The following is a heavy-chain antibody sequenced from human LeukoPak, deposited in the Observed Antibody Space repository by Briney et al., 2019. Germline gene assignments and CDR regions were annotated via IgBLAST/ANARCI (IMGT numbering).Heavy chain of an antibody. CDR3: AREDSSGWYGVS. Sequence: PGGSLRLSCAASGFTFSSYGMHWVRQAPGKGLEWVAVIWYDGSNKYYADSVKGRFTISRDNSKNTLYLQMNSLRAEDTAVYYCAREDSSGWYGVSWGQGTLVTVSS. J-gene: IGHJ4*02. V-gene: IGHV3-33*01. CDR2: IWYDGSNK. CDR1: GFTFSSYG. D-gene: IGHD6-19*01.